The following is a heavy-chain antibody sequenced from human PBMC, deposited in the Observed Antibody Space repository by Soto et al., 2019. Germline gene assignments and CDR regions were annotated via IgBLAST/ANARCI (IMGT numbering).Heavy chain of an antibody. CDR1: GFTVSSYA. D-gene: IGHD3-16*01. CDR2: ISGSGST. J-gene: IGHJ6*03. V-gene: IGHV3-23*01. CDR3: AKALRFTFTTGYYMDV. Sequence: EVQLLESGGGLVQPGGSLRLSCAASGFTVSSYAMSWVRQAPGKGLEWVSVISGSGSTYSADSVKGRFTISRDSSKSTVYLQMKSLRAEDTAVYYCAKALRFTFTTGYYMDVWGRGTTVTVSS.